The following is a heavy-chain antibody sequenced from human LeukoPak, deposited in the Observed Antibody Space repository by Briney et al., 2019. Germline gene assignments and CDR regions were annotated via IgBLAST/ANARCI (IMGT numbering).Heavy chain of an antibody. D-gene: IGHD4-17*01. J-gene: IGHJ4*02. V-gene: IGHV3-9*01. CDR2: ISWNSGSI. CDR3: AKGVHYGDYVFDY. Sequence: GGSLRLSCVVSGFTFSSYWMHWVRQAPGKGLEWVSGISWNSGSIGHADSVKGRFTISRDNAKNSLYLQMNSLRAEDTALYYCAKGVHYGDYVFDYWGQGTLVTVSS. CDR1: GFTFSSYW.